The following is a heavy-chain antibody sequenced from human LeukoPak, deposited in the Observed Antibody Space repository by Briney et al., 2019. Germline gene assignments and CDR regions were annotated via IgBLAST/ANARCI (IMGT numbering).Heavy chain of an antibody. Sequence: SETLSLTCTVSGGSISSGGYYWSWIRQHPGKGLEWIGYIYYSGSTYYNPSLKSRVTISVDTSKNQFSLKLSSVTAADTAVYYCARGIPDSRSWYYHYWGQGTLVTVSS. CDR1: GGSISSGGYY. D-gene: IGHD6-13*01. V-gene: IGHV4-31*03. J-gene: IGHJ4*02. CDR3: ARGIPDSRSWYYHY. CDR2: IYYSGST.